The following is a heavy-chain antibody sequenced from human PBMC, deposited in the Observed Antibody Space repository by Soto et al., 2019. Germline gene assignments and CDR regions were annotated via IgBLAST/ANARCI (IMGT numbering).Heavy chain of an antibody. J-gene: IGHJ4*02. CDR2: ISPYNGKT. CDR3: ARVDDYVWGSFRP. Sequence: ASVKVSCKASGYTFTTHGISWVRQAPGQGLEWMGWISPYNGKTTYAQKVQGRATMTTDTSTGTAYMELRGLRSDDTAVYYCARVDDYVWGSFRPWGQGTQVTVSS. V-gene: IGHV1-18*04. CDR1: GYTFTTHG. D-gene: IGHD3-16*02.